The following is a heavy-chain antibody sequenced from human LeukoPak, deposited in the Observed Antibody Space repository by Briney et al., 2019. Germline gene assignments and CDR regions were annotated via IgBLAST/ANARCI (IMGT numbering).Heavy chain of an antibody. CDR1: GFTFSSYS. Sequence: GGSLRLSCAASGFTFSSYSMNWVRHAPGKGLEWVSSISSSSSYTYYADSVKGRFTISRDNAKNSLYLQMNSLRAEDTAVYYCAWSSGYDLGGIDYWGQGTLVTVSS. D-gene: IGHD5-12*01. CDR2: ISSSSSYT. V-gene: IGHV3-21*01. CDR3: AWSSGYDLGGIDY. J-gene: IGHJ4*02.